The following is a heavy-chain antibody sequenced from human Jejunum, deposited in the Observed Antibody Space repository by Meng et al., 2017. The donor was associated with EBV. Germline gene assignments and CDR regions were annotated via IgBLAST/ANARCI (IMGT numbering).Heavy chain of an antibody. CDR1: EGSISNCA. V-gene: IGHV1-69*06. J-gene: IGHJ4*02. CDR2: VSPIFATA. CDR3: ARSSGGVVAGYFDY. Sequence: QVQLVPSGAEVKMPRSSVKVSCDATEGSISNCAFGGVLQAPRQGLEWMGGVSPIFATANYAQRFQVRVTITENKTTSTAYMELRSLRSEYTAVYYCARSSGGVVAGYFDYWGQGTLVTVSS. D-gene: IGHD3-16*02.